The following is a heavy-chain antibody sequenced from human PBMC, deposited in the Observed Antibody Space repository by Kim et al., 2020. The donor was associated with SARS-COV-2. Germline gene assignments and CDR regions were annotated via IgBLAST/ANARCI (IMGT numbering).Heavy chain of an antibody. CDR1: GFSFSSYD. CDR3: ATRLVCAPLDY. CDR2: ISRYSNYI. V-gene: IGHV3-21*01. J-gene: IGHJ4*01. D-gene: IGHD6-6*01. Sequence: GGSLRLSCSASGFSFSSYDMHWFRQAPGKGLELVSSISRYSNYIFYASSVEGRFTISRDTAKTSLYLQMTSLRGEDTAVYYCATRLVCAPLDYWGQADLVTFSS.